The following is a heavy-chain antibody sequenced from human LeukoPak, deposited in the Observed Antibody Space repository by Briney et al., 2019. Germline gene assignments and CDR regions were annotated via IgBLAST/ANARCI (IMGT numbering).Heavy chain of an antibody. J-gene: IGHJ4*02. CDR1: GGSISSSN. CDR3: AKGRRTPLVGTTTKSWIDY. D-gene: IGHD1-26*01. Sequence: PSETLSLTCAVSGGSISSSNWWSWVRQPPGKGLEWVSSISGTDSRTHYADSVKGRFSISRDNSKNTLYLQVNSLRAEDTAVYYCAKGRRTPLVGTTTKSWIDYWGQGTLVTVSS. CDR2: ISGTDSRT. V-gene: IGHV3-23*01.